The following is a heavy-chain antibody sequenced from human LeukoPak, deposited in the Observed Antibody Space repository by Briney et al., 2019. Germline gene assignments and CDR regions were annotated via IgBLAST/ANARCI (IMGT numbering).Heavy chain of an antibody. Sequence: GGSLTLSCAASGLTFSGSAMHWVRQASGKGLEWVGRIRSKANSYATAYGASVKGRFTISRDDSKNTAYLQMNSLKTEDTDVYYCITRPEDAAAGLDFWGQGTLVTVSS. CDR3: ITRPEDAAAGLDF. V-gene: IGHV3-73*01. J-gene: IGHJ4*02. CDR2: IRSKANSYAT. D-gene: IGHD6-13*01. CDR1: GLTFSGSA.